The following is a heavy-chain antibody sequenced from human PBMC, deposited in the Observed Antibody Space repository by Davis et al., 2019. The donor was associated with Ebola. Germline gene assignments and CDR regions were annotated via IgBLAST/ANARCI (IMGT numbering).Heavy chain of an antibody. CDR2: INTDGSFT. CDR1: GFTFSSYW. Sequence: GESLKISCAASGFTFSSYWMHWVRQPPGKGLVWVSRINTDGSFTDYADSVKGRFTISRDNSKNTLYVQMSSLRPEDTAVYYCAKAPNLNYGSFDCWGQGTLVTVSS. J-gene: IGHJ4*02. D-gene: IGHD3-16*01. CDR3: AKAPNLNYGSFDC. V-gene: IGHV3-74*01.